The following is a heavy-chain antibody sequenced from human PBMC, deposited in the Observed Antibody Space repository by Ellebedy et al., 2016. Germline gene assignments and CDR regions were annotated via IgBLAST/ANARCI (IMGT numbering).Heavy chain of an antibody. CDR1: GFTFGSYA. J-gene: IGHJ4*02. CDR2: ISFDGDST. CDR3: ARGDAPLTLDD. Sequence: GESLKISCAASGFTFGSYAMYWVRQAPGKGLDWVSMISFDGDSTYYSDSVEVRFSVSRDNSKNILYLQMDNLRPEDTAVYYCARGDAPLTLDDWGQGSRVTVSA. V-gene: IGHV3-30-3*01. D-gene: IGHD4-23*01.